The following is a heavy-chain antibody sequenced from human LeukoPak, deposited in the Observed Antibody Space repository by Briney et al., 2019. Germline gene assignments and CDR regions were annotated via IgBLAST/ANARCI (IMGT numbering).Heavy chain of an antibody. D-gene: IGHD2-15*01. Sequence: GGSLRLSCAASGFTFSSFTMNWVHQAPGKGLEWVSVIYSGGSTYYADSVKGRFTISRHNSKNTLYLQMNSLRAEDTAVYYCARARRYCSGGSCLYYFDYWGQGTLVTVSS. J-gene: IGHJ4*02. CDR2: IYSGGST. V-gene: IGHV3-53*04. CDR1: GFTFSSFT. CDR3: ARARRYCSGGSCLYYFDY.